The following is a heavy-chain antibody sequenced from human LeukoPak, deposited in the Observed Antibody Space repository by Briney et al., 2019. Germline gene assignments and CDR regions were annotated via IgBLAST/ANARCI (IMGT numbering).Heavy chain of an antibody. V-gene: IGHV1-18*01. J-gene: IGHJ3*02. CDR2: ISAYNGNT. CDR3: ARAALDSKFAFDI. Sequence: GASVKVSCKASGYTFTNYRISWVRQAPGQGLEWMGWISAYNGNTNFAQKLQGRVTMTTDTSTSTAYMDLRSLRLDDTAVYYCARAALDSKFAFDIWGQGTMVTVSS. CDR1: GYTFTNYR.